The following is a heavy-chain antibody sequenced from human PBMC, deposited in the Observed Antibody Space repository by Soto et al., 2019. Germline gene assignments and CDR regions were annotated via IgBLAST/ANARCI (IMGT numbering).Heavy chain of an antibody. CDR1: GYAFSDFD. V-gene: IGHV1-8*01. CDR2: MNAKSGDT. D-gene: IGHD1-20*01. CDR3: ARGNPFNSAGFDV. J-gene: IGHJ6*03. Sequence: ASVKVYFKASGYAFSDFDINWLRQASGQGPEWMGWMNAKSGDTFFPQRFQGKFNMTWDTSLSTAYMEVGSLTSDDTAIYYCARGNPFNSAGFDVWGKGTKVTVSS.